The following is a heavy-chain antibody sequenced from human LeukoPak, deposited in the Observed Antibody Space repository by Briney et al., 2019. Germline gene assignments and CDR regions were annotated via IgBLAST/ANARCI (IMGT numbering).Heavy chain of an antibody. Sequence: SETLSLTCTVSGGSISSSSYYWGWIRQPPGKGLEWIGYIYYSGSTNYNPSLKSRVTISVDTSKNQFSLKLSSVTAADTAVYYCARDLDLDYWGQGTLVTVSS. CDR2: IYYSGST. CDR3: ARDLDLDY. D-gene: IGHD1-1*01. V-gene: IGHV4-61*01. CDR1: GGSISSSSYY. J-gene: IGHJ4*02.